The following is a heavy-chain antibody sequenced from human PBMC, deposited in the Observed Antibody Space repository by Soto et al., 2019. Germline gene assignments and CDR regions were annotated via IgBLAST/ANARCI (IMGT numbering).Heavy chain of an antibody. V-gene: IGHV5-51*01. CDR1: GYSFTSYW. Sequence: GESLKISCKGSGYSFTSYWIGWVRQMPGKGLEWMGIIYPGDSDTRYSPSFQGQVTISADKSISTAYLQWSSLKASDTAMYYCARHWRYYYDSSGYSSDGFDYWGQGTLVTVSS. CDR2: IYPGDSDT. D-gene: IGHD3-22*01. CDR3: ARHWRYYYDSSGYSSDGFDY. J-gene: IGHJ4*02.